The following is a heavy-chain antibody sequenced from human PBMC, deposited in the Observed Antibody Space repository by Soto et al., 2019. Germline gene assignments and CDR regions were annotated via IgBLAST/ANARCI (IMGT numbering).Heavy chain of an antibody. CDR3: AGDEASYYANSYTPYNCFDS. CDR1: GYTFSSYF. Sequence: QVQLVQSGAEVKKPGASVKVSCRASGYTFSSYFIHWVRQAPGQGPEWMAMSNPGGGTTTYAQTCQDSVTSTKDLSTSTVYMELSGLRSEDTAVYSCAGDEASYYANSYTPYNCFDSWGQGTLVTVSS. V-gene: IGHV1-46*01. J-gene: IGHJ5*01. CDR2: SNPGGGTT. D-gene: IGHD3-16*02.